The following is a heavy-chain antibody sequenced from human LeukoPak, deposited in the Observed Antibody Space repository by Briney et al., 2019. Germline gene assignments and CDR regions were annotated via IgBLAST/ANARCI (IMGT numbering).Heavy chain of an antibody. CDR3: AKDMVVGDYGSGDFDY. V-gene: IGHV3-30*02. D-gene: IGHD3-10*01. Sequence: PGGSLRLSCAASGFTFSSYGMHWVRQAPGKGLEWVAFIRYDGTNKYYADSVKGRFTISRDNSKNTLYLQMNSLRAEDTAVYYCAKDMVVGDYGSGDFDYCGQGTLVTVSS. CDR1: GFTFSSYG. J-gene: IGHJ4*02. CDR2: IRYDGTNK.